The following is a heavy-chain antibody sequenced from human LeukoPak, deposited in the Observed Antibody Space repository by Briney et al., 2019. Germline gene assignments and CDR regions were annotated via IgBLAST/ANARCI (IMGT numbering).Heavy chain of an antibody. D-gene: IGHD4-17*01. J-gene: IGHJ4*02. V-gene: IGHV3-48*01. Sequence: GGSLRLSCAASGFTFSSYSMNWVRQAPGKGLEWVSYISSSSTIYYADSVKGRFTISRDNAKNSLYLQMNSLRAEDTAVYYCARHRANDYGDYFDYWGQGTLVTVSS. CDR3: ARHRANDYGDYFDY. CDR2: ISSSSTI. CDR1: GFTFSSYS.